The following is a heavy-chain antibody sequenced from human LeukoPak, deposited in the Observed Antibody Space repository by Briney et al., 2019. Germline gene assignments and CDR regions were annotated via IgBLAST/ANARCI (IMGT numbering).Heavy chain of an antibody. V-gene: IGHV4-4*07. D-gene: IGHD4-17*01. Sequence: SETLSLTCTVSGGSISSHSWSWIRQPAGKGLEWIGRIFTSGSTYYNPSLKSRVIMSVDTSKNQFSLKLSSVTAADTAVYYCASYGNAFDIWGQGTMVTVSS. J-gene: IGHJ3*02. CDR3: ASYGNAFDI. CDR1: GGSISSHS. CDR2: IFTSGST.